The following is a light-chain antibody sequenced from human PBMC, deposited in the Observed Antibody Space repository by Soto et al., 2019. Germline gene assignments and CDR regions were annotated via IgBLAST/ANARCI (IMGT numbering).Light chain of an antibody. CDR2: GAS. Sequence: EVVMTQSPATLSVSPGERATLSCRASENINNRLAWYQQTPGQAPRLLIYGASTRATGIPDRFRGSGSGTEFNLTIGSLQSEDFAVYYCQQYSDWPPWTFGQGTKVEIK. V-gene: IGKV3-15*01. CDR3: QQYSDWPPWT. CDR1: ENINNR. J-gene: IGKJ1*01.